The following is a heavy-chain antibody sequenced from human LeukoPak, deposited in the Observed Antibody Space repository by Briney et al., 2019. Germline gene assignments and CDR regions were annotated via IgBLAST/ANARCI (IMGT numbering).Heavy chain of an antibody. V-gene: IGHV1-8*01. Sequence: ASVTVSCKASGYTFTSYDINWVRQAPGQGLEWMGWMNPNSGNTGYAQKFQGRVTMTRNTSISTAYMELSSLRSEDTAVYYCARLALTGYFQGWGQGTLVTVSS. CDR3: ARLALTGYFQG. D-gene: IGHD3-9*01. CDR2: MNPNSGNT. J-gene: IGHJ4*02. CDR1: GYTFTSYD.